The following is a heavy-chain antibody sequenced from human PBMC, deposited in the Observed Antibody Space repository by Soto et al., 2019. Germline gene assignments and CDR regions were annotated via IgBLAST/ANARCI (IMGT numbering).Heavy chain of an antibody. Sequence: GGSLRLSCAASGFTFSSYSMNWVRQAPGKGLEWVSSISSSSSYIYYADSVKGRFTISRDNAKNSLYLQMNSLRAEDTAVYYCARDGKYYDSSGYYSHYYYYYGMDVWGQGTTVTVSS. D-gene: IGHD3-22*01. CDR2: ISSSSSYI. J-gene: IGHJ6*02. CDR1: GFTFSSYS. V-gene: IGHV3-21*01. CDR3: ARDGKYYDSSGYYSHYYYYYGMDV.